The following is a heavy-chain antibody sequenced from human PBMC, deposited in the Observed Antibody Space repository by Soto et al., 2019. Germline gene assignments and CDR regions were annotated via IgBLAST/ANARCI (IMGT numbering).Heavy chain of an antibody. CDR1: GFTFSSYS. V-gene: IGHV3-21*01. Sequence: EVQLVESGGGLVKPGGSLRLSCAASGFTFSSYSMNWVRQAPGKGLEWVSSISSSSSYIYYADSVKGRFTISRDNAKNSLYLQMNSLRAEDTAVYYRARESAVAGALDYWGQGTLVTVSS. D-gene: IGHD6-19*01. CDR3: ARESAVAGALDY. J-gene: IGHJ4*02. CDR2: ISSSSSYI.